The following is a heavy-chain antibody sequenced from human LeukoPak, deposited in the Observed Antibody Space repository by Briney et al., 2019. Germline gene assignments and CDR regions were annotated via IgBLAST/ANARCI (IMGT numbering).Heavy chain of an antibody. CDR2: IKSKDVGGTA. Sequence: GGSLRLSCAASGFTVSSNYMSWVRQAPGKGLEWVARIKSKDVGGTAANAAPVEGRFTISRDDSKDTLYLQMNSLKTEDTAVYYCTTTQYSDSSLRYWGQGTPVTVSS. V-gene: IGHV3-15*01. CDR1: GFTVSSNY. J-gene: IGHJ4*02. CDR3: TTTQYSDSSLRY. D-gene: IGHD1-26*01.